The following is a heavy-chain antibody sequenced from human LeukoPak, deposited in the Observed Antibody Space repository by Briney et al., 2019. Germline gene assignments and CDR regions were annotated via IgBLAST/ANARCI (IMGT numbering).Heavy chain of an antibody. D-gene: IGHD3-16*02. CDR2: INHSGST. CDR1: GGSFSGYY. CDR3: ASVARLSGRDY. V-gene: IGHV4-34*01. J-gene: IGHJ4*02. Sequence: TSETLSLTCAVYGGSFSGYYWSWIRQPPGKGLEWIGEINHSGSTNHNPSLKSRVTISVDTSKNQFSLKLSSVTAADTAVYYCASVARLSGRDYWGQGTLVTVSS.